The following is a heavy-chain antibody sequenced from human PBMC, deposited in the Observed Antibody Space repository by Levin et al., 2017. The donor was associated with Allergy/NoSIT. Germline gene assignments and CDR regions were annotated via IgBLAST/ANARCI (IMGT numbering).Heavy chain of an antibody. D-gene: IGHD1-26*01. CDR1: GFTFSSYG. J-gene: IGHJ4*02. Sequence: GESLKISSAASGFTFSSYGMHWVRQAPGKGLEWVAVISYDGSNKYYADSVKGRFTISRDNSKNTLYLQMNSLRAEDTAVYYCAKPPAASIVGATTNHYWGQGTLVTVSS. CDR3: AKPPAASIVGATTNHY. V-gene: IGHV3-30*18. CDR2: ISYDGSNK.